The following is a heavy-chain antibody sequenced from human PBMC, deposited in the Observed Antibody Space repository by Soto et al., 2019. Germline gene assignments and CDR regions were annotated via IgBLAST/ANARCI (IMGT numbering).Heavy chain of an antibody. CDR3: ARGSDDYYDSSGYVVY. J-gene: IGHJ4*02. D-gene: IGHD3-22*01. CDR1: GASISNYY. CDR2: IYYSGNT. Sequence: PSETLSLTCTVSGASISNYYWSWIRQPPGEGLEWIGCIYYSGNTNYNPSLKSRVTISVDTSKNQFSLKLSSVTAADTAVYYCARGSDDYYDSSGYVVYWGQGTLVTVSS. V-gene: IGHV4-59*01.